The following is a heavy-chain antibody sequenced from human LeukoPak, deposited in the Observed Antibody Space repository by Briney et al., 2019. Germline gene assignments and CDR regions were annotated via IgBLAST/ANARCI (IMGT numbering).Heavy chain of an antibody. CDR2: IYYSGST. Sequence: PSETLSLTCTVSGGSISSYYWSWIRQPPGKGLEWIGYIYYSGSTNYNPSLKSRVTISVDTSKNQFSPKLSSVTAADTAVYYCARDVYRSERWFDPWGQGTLVTVSS. CDR3: ARDVYRSERWFDP. J-gene: IGHJ5*02. V-gene: IGHV4-59*01. D-gene: IGHD2-15*01. CDR1: GGSISSYY.